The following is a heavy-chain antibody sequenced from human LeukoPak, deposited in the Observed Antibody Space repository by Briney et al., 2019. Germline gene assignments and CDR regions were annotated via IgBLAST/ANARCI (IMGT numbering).Heavy chain of an antibody. CDR1: GGSFSGYY. CDR3: ARSSEAQFDY. J-gene: IGHJ4*02. CDR2: INHSGST. V-gene: IGHV4-34*01. Sequence: SETLSLTCAVYGGSFSGYYWSWIRQPPGKGLEWIGEINHSGSTNYNPSLKSRVTISVDTSKNQFSLKLGSVTAADTAVYYCARSSEAQFDYWGQGTLVTVSS.